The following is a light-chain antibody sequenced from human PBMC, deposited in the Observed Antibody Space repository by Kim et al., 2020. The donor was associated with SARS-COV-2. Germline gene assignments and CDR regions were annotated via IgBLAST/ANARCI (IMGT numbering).Light chain of an antibody. J-gene: IGLJ2*01. CDR1: SSDVGSYTY. CDR3: CSYAGSVV. V-gene: IGLV2-11*01. CDR2: DVT. Sequence: SPGQSVTISCTGTSSDVGSYTYVSVYQQHPGKAPKLIIYDVTKRPSGVPDRFSGSKSGNAASLTISGLQAEDEADYYCCSYAGSVVFGGGTQLTVL.